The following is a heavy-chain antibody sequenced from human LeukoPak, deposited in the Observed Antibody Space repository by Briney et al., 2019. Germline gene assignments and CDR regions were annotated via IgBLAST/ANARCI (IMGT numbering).Heavy chain of an antibody. CDR2: ITSSNSYI. CDR1: GFTFSTYS. D-gene: IGHD3-10*01. CDR3: ARDQNFYGSGRGFDP. J-gene: IGHJ5*02. Sequence: GGSLRLSCAASGFTFSTYSMNWVRQAPGKGLEWVSSITSSNSYIYYADSVKGRFTISRDNAKNSLYLQMNSLRAEDTAIYYCARDQNFYGSGRGFDPWGQGTLVTVSS. V-gene: IGHV3-21*01.